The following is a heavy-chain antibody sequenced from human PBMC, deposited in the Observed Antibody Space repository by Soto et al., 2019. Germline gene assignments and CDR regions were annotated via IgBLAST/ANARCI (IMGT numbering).Heavy chain of an antibody. D-gene: IGHD6-13*01. Sequence: PGGSLRLSCAASGFTFSNYWMSWVRQAPGKGLEWVANIKQGGSDKYYVDSVKGRFTISTDNAKNSLYLQMNSLRAEDTAVYYCARFATLAALDYWGQGTLVTVSS. J-gene: IGHJ4*02. V-gene: IGHV3-7*01. CDR3: ARFATLAALDY. CDR2: IKQGGSDK. CDR1: GFTFSNYW.